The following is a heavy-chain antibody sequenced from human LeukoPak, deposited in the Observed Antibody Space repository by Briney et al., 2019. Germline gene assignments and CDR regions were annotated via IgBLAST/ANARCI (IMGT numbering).Heavy chain of an antibody. CDR3: ARSCSSTSCHDAFDI. CDR1: GGSFSGYY. V-gene: IGHV4-34*01. Sequence: SETLSLTCAVYGGSFSGYYWSWIRQPPGKGLEWIGEINHSGSTNYNPSLKSRVTISVDTSKNQFSLKLSSVTAADTAVYYCARSCSSTSCHDAFDIWGQGTMVTVSS. CDR2: INHSGST. D-gene: IGHD2-2*01. J-gene: IGHJ3*02.